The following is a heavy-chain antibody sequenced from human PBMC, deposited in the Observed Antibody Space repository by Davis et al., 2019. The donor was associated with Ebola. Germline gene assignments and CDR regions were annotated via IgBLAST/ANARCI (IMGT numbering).Heavy chain of an antibody. CDR3: ARDPSSYDSAGWGF. Sequence: GESLKISCAASGFIFSNYAMSWVRRAPGEGLEWVSSLYSAGASYYADFVKGRFTVSRDASKNTLYLQMNSLRAEDTAVYYCARDPSSYDSAGWGFWGQGTLVTVSS. V-gene: IGHV3-23*03. CDR2: LYSAGAS. J-gene: IGHJ4*02. D-gene: IGHD3-22*01. CDR1: GFIFSNYA.